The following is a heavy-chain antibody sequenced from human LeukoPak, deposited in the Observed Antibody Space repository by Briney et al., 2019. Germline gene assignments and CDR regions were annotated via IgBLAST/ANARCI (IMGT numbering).Heavy chain of an antibody. CDR2: LKSKTDGETT. Sequence: GGSLRLSCAASGFTFSNAWMSWVRQAPGKGLEWVGRLKSKTDGETTDYTAPVKGRFTISRDDSKNTLYLQMNSLKTEDTAVYYCTTVRYSSGWYFGYWGQGTLVTVSS. CDR3: TTVRYSSGWYFGY. V-gene: IGHV3-15*01. D-gene: IGHD6-19*01. J-gene: IGHJ4*02. CDR1: GFTFSNAW.